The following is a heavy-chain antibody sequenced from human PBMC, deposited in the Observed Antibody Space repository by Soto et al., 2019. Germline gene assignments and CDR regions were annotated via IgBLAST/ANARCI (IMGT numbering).Heavy chain of an antibody. CDR2: IIPFFGTA. D-gene: IGHD2-21*02. J-gene: IGHJ4*02. V-gene: IGHV1-69*13. CDR3: AKSAPMDAGDKYYYDF. CDR1: GGTFSTFG. Sequence: SVKVSCKASGGTFSTFGISWVRQAPGQGLEWMGGIIPFFGTARYSQKFADRITITADESTNIVYMDMRGLTSEDTAIYYCAKSAPMDAGDKYYYDFWGQGALVTVSS.